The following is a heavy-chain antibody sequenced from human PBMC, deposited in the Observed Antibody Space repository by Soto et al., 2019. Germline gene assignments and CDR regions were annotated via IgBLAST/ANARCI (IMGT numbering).Heavy chain of an antibody. Sequence: QVQLVESGGDLVKPGGSLRLSCAASGFTFSDYYMSWIRQAPGKGLEWVSYISSRSSTIFYADSVKGRFTISRDNVKKSLYLQMNSLGAEDTAVYYCASGTNGAFFVYWGQGILVTVSS. CDR3: ASGTNGAFFVY. CDR2: ISSRSSTI. CDR1: GFTFSDYY. V-gene: IGHV3-11*01. D-gene: IGHD2-8*01. J-gene: IGHJ4*02.